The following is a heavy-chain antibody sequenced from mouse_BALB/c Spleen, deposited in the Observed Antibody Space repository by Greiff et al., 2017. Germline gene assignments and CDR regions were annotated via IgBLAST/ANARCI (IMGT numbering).Heavy chain of an antibody. CDR2: IWAGGST. D-gene: IGHD1-1*01. V-gene: IGHV2-9*02. Sequence: VQLQQSGPGLVAPSQSLSITCTVSGFSLTSYGVHWVRQPPGKGLEWLGVIWAGGSTNYNSALMSRLSISKDNSKSQVFLKMNSLQTDDTAMYYCARVPDYYGSSYRSRFAYWGQGTLVTVSA. CDR1: GFSLTSYG. J-gene: IGHJ3*01. CDR3: ARVPDYYGSSYRSRFAY.